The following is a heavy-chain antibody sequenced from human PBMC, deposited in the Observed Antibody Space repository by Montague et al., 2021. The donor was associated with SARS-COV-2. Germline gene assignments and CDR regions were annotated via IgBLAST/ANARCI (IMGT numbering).Heavy chain of an antibody. J-gene: IGHJ4*02. CDR1: GGSISSTSFF. Sequence: SETLSLTCSVAGGSISSTSFFWAWIRQPAGKGLEWVGSMYSSGTTXYXXSLKSRVTISGDTSRNQLSVRLSSVTAADTAVYYCARSTSGWFIYWGQGTLVTVSS. V-gene: IGHV4-39*01. D-gene: IGHD6-19*01. CDR2: MYSSGTT. CDR3: ARSTSGWFIY.